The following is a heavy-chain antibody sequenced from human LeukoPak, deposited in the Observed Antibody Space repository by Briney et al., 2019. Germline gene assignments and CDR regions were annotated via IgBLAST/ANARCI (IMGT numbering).Heavy chain of an antibody. CDR2: IYARGST. D-gene: IGHD3-3*01. J-gene: IGHJ6*03. Sequence: SETLSLTCTISGGSITSSYWNWIRQPAGEGLEWIGRIYARGSTNYSPSLKSRVTMPVDTSKNQFSLKLSSVTAADTAVYYCARESKYNFWSGSYYQHYYMDVWGEGTTVTVSS. V-gene: IGHV4-4*07. CDR3: ARESKYNFWSGSYYQHYYMDV. CDR1: GGSITSSY.